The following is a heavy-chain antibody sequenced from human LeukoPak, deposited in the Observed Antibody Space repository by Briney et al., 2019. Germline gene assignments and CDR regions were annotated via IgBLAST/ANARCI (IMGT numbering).Heavy chain of an antibody. CDR3: AMIAAAGTGVDY. CDR2: IIPILGIA. J-gene: IGHJ4*02. CDR1: GGTFSSYA. V-gene: IGHV1-69*04. D-gene: IGHD6-13*01. Sequence: SVKVSCKASGGTFSSYATSWVRQAPGQGREWMGRIIPILGIANYAQKFQGRVTITADKSTSTAYMELSSLRSEDTAVYYCAMIAAAGTGVDYWGQGTLVTVSS.